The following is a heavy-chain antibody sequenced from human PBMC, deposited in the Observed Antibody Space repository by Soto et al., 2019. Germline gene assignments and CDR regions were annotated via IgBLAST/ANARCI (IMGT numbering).Heavy chain of an antibody. CDR1: GGTFSIYG. CDR2: IIPILTTP. V-gene: IGHV1-69*13. Sequence: SVKVSCKASGGTFSIYGFSWVRQAPGQGPEWIGGIIPILTTPNYAQKFQGRVTIVADESTTTVYMELSSLKFEDTAVYYCATSVGIAPTGEDGMDVWGQGTSGTVYS. CDR3: ATSVGIAPTGEDGMDV. D-gene: IGHD2-8*02. J-gene: IGHJ6*02.